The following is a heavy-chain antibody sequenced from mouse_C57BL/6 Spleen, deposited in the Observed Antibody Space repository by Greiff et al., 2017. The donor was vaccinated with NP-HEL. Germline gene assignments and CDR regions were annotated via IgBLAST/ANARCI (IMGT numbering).Heavy chain of an antibody. V-gene: IGHV1-18*01. D-gene: IGHD1-1*01. CDR1: GYTITDYN. J-gene: IGHJ4*01. CDR2: INPNNGGT. Sequence: EVNLVESGPELVKPGASVKIPCKASGYTITDYNMDWVKQSHGKSLEWIGDINPNNGGTIYNQKFKGKATLTVDKSSSTAYMELRSLTSEDTAVYYCARRPHYYGSRGYAMDYWGQGTSVTVSS. CDR3: ARRPHYYGSRGYAMDY.